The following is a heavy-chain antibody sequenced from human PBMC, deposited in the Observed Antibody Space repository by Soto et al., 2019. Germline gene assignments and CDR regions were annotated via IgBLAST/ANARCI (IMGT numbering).Heavy chain of an antibody. J-gene: IGHJ6*03. CDR1: GFTFSSYA. D-gene: IGHD2-2*01. CDR2: ISGSGGST. V-gene: IGHV3-23*01. CDR3: AKEVYCSSTSCYYYMDV. Sequence: EVQLLESGGGLVQPGGSLRLSCAASGFTFSSYAMNWVRQAPGKGLEWVSAISGSGGSTYYADSVKGRFTISRDNSKNTLYLQMNSLRAEDTGVYYCAKEVYCSSTSCYYYMDVWGKGTTVTVSS.